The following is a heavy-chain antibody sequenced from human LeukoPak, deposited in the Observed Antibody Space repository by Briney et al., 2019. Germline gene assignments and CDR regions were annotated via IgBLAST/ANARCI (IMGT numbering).Heavy chain of an antibody. J-gene: IGHJ4*02. Sequence: ASVKVSCKASGGTFSSYAISWVRQAPGQGLEWMGWISAYNGNTNYAQKLRGRVTMTTDTSTSTAYMELRSLRSDDTAVYYCARGAQDVLLWFGELWPIDYWGQGTLVTVSS. CDR1: GGTFSSYA. V-gene: IGHV1-18*01. D-gene: IGHD3-10*01. CDR2: ISAYNGNT. CDR3: ARGAQDVLLWFGELWPIDY.